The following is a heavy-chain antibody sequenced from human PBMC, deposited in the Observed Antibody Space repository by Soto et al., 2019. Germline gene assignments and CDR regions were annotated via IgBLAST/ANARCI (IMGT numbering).Heavy chain of an antibody. CDR3: ARLRDYYDSSGYHFDY. CDR1: GYSFTTYW. V-gene: IGHV5-51*01. Sequence: GESLKISCKGSGYSFTTYWIGWVRQMPGKGLEWMGVIFPGDSDTRYSPSFQGQVTISADKSISTAYLQWSSLKASDTAMYYCARLRDYYDSSGYHFDYWGQGTLVTVSS. J-gene: IGHJ4*02. CDR2: IFPGDSDT. D-gene: IGHD3-22*01.